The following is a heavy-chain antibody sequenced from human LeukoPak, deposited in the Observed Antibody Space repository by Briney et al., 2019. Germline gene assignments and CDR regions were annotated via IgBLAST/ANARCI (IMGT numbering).Heavy chain of an antibody. CDR1: GYTFTSYA. D-gene: IGHD5-18*01. CDR2: INAGNGDT. Sequence: ASVKVSCKASGYTFTSYAMHWVRQAPGQRLEWMGWINAGNGDTKYSQKFQGRVTITRDTSASTAYMELSSLRSEDTAVYCCARGTAMDAFDIWGQGTMVTVSS. V-gene: IGHV1-3*01. CDR3: ARGTAMDAFDI. J-gene: IGHJ3*02.